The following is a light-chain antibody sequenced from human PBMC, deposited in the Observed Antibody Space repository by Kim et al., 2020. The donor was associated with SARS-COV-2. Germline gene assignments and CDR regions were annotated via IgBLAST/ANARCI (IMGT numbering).Light chain of an antibody. CDR3: SSYTSTYDPVI. CDR2: DVT. V-gene: IGLV2-14*03. CDR1: ASDVGDSLY. J-gene: IGLJ2*01. Sequence: QSITISCTGIASDVGDSLYVSWYVQHPGRAPKLIISDVTNRPSGVSDRFSASKSGKTASLIISGLQAEDEADYYCSSYTSTYDPVIFGGGTQLTVL.